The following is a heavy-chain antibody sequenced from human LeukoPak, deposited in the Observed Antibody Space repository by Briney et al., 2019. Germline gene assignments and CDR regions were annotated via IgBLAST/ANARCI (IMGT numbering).Heavy chain of an antibody. CDR3: ARVGGFWSGFPIDY. V-gene: IGHV1-69*13. CDR1: GGTFSSHA. J-gene: IGHJ4*02. CDR2: IIPIFGTA. D-gene: IGHD3-3*01. Sequence: ASVKVSCKASGGTFSSHAISWVRQAPGQGLEWMGGIIPIFGTANYAQKFQGRVTITADESTSTAYMELSSLRSEDTAVYYCARVGGFWSGFPIDYWGQGTLVTVSS.